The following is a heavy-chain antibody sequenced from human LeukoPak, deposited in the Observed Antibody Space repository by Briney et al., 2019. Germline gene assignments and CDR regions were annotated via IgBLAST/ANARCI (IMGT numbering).Heavy chain of an antibody. CDR1: GYTFTSYY. Sequence: ASVKVSCKASGYTFTSYYMHWVRQAPGQGLEWMGIINPSSGRTSYAQKFQGSVTMTRDTSTSTVYMELSSLRSEDTAVYFCARGDQQLAEGNHWGQGTLVTVSS. CDR2: INPSSGRT. V-gene: IGHV1-46*01. J-gene: IGHJ4*02. CDR3: ARGDQQLAEGNH. D-gene: IGHD6-13*01.